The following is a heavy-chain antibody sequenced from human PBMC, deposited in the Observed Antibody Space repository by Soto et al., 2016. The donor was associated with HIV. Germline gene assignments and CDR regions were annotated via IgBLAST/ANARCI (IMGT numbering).Heavy chain of an antibody. CDR1: GYSISSGYN. Sequence: QVQLQESGPGLVKPSETLSLTCGVSGYSISSGYNWGWIRQAPEEGLEWIGSIYHTGKSDYNPSLKSRVSISIDKSKNQFFLKLSSVTAADTAVYYCARYSSSSSFDFWGQGIRVTVSS. CDR2: IYHTGKS. CDR3: ARYSSSSSFDF. J-gene: IGHJ4*02. D-gene: IGHD6-6*01. V-gene: IGHV4-38-2*01.